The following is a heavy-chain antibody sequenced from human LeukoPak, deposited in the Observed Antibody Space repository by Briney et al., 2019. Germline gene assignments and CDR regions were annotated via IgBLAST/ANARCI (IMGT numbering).Heavy chain of an antibody. CDR2: TYYRSKWYA. CDR1: GDSVSRNSAT. D-gene: IGHD1-1*01. V-gene: IGHV6-1*01. Sequence: PSQTLSLTCAISGDSVSRNSATWNWIRQSPSRGLEWLGRTYYRSKWYADYVESVKSRITINADTAKNQFSLQLNSATPEDTAVYYCATYNMDVWGQGTTVTVSS. CDR3: ATYNMDV. J-gene: IGHJ6*02.